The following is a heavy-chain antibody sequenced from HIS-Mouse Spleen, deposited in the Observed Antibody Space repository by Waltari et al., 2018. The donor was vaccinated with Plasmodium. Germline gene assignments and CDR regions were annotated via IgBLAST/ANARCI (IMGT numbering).Heavy chain of an antibody. CDR2: IKQDGSEK. CDR1: GFPFSSYW. CDR3: ASSWYWYFDL. D-gene: IGHD6-13*01. V-gene: IGHV3-7*01. J-gene: IGHJ2*01. Sequence: EVQLVESGGGLVKPGGSLRLSCAASGFPFSSYWMSCVRQAPGKGLEWVANIKQDGSEKYYVDSVKGRFTISRDNAKNSLYLQMNSLRAEDTAVYYCASSWYWYFDLWGRGTLVTVSS.